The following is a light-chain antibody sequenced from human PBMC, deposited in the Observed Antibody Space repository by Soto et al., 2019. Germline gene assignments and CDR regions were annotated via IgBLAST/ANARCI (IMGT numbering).Light chain of an antibody. CDR1: QSLLHSNGNTY. CDR3: MQAIQRPIT. J-gene: IGKJ5*01. CDR2: LVS. Sequence: VMTQSPLSLPVTPGEPASISCRSSQSLLHSNGNTYLDWYLQKPGQSPQLLIYLVSNRASGVPDRFSGSGSGTDFTLKISRVEAEDVGFYYCMQAIQRPITFGQGTRVEIK. V-gene: IGKV2-28*01.